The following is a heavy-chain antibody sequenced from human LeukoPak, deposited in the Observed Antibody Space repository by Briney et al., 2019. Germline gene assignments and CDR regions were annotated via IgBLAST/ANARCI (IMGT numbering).Heavy chain of an antibody. CDR1: GFTFSSYA. D-gene: IGHD3-3*01. CDR2: ISCSGGST. J-gene: IGHJ6*03. V-gene: IGHV3-23*01. Sequence: GGSLRLSCAASGFTFSSYAMSWVRQAPGKGLEWISAISCSGGSTYYADSVKGRFTISRDNSKNTLYLQMNSLRAEDRAVYYCAKGHYDFWSGYYGHYMDVWGKGTTVTVSS. CDR3: AKGHYDFWSGYYGHYMDV.